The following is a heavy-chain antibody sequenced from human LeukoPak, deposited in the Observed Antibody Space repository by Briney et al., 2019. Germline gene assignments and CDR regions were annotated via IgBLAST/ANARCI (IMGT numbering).Heavy chain of an antibody. D-gene: IGHD2-2*01. CDR2: INPGNGNT. CDR1: GYIFTNFA. J-gene: IGHJ4*02. Sequence: ASVKVSCKASGYIFTNFAIHWVRQAPGQSLEWMGWINPGNGNTKYSQKFRDRVTMTRDTSASTAYMELSSLRSEDRAVYYCAKDRDCSTNNCYDLDYWGQGTLVTVSS. CDR3: AKDRDCSTNNCYDLDY. V-gene: IGHV1-3*01.